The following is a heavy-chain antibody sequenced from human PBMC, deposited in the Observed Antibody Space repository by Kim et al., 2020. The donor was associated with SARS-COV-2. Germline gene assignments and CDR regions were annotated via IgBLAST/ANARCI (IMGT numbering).Heavy chain of an antibody. Sequence: SETLSLTCSVSGGSIRSGGKFWTWIRQHPAKGLEWIGYISYSGNPHYSPSLRSRISISLQTSENQFSLELTSLTAADTAVYYCARGQPLDYWGQGILVTV. J-gene: IGHJ4*02. V-gene: IGHV4-31*03. CDR3: ARGQPLDY. CDR1: GGSIRSGGKF. D-gene: IGHD2-2*01. CDR2: ISYSGNP.